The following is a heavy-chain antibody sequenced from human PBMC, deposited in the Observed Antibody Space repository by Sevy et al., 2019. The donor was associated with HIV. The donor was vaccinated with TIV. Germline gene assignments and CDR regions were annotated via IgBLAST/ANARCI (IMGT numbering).Heavy chain of an antibody. V-gene: IGHV3-23*01. CDR3: AREGCTKPHDY. J-gene: IGHJ4*02. Sequence: GGSLRLSCAASGFTFSKYSMSWVRQPPGKGLEWVSTLSLGCGGINYADSVKGRFTISRDNSKSSVNLQMNNLRPEDTAVYYCAREGCTKPHDYWGQGTLVTVSS. D-gene: IGHD2-8*01. CDR2: LSLGCGGI. CDR1: GFTFSKYS.